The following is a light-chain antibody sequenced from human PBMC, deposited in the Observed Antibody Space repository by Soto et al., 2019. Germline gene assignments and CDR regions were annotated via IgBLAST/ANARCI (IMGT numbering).Light chain of an antibody. J-gene: IGKJ2*01. V-gene: IGKV4-1*01. CDR2: WAS. Sequence: DFVLTQSPDSLDVSLGETATISCKTSRSALFSASNKNYIAWYQRRPGQPLKLLFYWASTRASGVSDRFSGSGSRTDFTLTISSLQPEDAAVYYCQQYFSIPMFTFAQGTKLQI. CDR1: RSALFSASNKNY. CDR3: QQYFSIPMFT.